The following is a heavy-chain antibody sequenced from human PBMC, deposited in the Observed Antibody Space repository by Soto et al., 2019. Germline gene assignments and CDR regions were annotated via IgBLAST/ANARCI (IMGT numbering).Heavy chain of an antibody. CDR3: ARDTGYTFGSLNY. CDR2: MNAGVGNT. Sequence: ASVKVSCKASGYTFTDYALHWVRQAPGQRLEWMGWMNAGVGNTLYSQKFQGRITITRDTSASTAYMKLNSLKSEDTAIYYCARDTGYTFGSLNYWGPGTLVTVSS. J-gene: IGHJ4*02. D-gene: IGHD5-18*01. V-gene: IGHV1-3*01. CDR1: GYTFTDYA.